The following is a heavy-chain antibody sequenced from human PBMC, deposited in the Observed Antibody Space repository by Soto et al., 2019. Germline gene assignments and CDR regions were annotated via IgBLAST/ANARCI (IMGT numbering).Heavy chain of an antibody. CDR3: ARGRRRIAAAGTNYYYYMDV. D-gene: IGHD6-13*01. Sequence: EASVKVSCKASGYTFTSYDINCVRQATGQGLEWMGWMNPNSGNTGYAQKFQGRVTMTRNTSISTAYMELSSLRSEDTAVYYCARGRRRIAAAGTNYYYYMDVWGKGTTVTVSS. J-gene: IGHJ6*03. CDR2: MNPNSGNT. CDR1: GYTFTSYD. V-gene: IGHV1-8*01.